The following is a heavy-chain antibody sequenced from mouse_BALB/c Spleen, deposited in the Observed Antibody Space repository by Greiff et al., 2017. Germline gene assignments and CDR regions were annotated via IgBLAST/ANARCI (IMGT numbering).Heavy chain of an antibody. V-gene: IGHV1S81*02. CDR3: ARSPGLGAMDY. CDR1: GYTFTSYW. Sequence: QVQLKESGAELVKPGASVKLSCKASGYTFTSYWMHWVKQRPGQGLEWIGEINPSNGRTNYNEKFKSKATLTVDKSSSTAYMQLSSLTSEDTAVYYCARSPGLGAMDYWGQGTSVTVSS. J-gene: IGHJ4*01. CDR2: INPSNGRT.